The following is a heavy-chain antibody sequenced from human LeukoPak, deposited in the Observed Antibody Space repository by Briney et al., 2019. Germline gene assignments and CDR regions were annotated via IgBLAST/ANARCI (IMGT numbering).Heavy chain of an antibody. CDR3: ASFYYESSGNYYVPFDS. J-gene: IGHJ4*02. Sequence: SETLSLTCTVSGGSISSSSYYWGWIRQPPGKGLEWIGTIYYSGSTYYNPSLKSRVTISLDTSKNQFSLWLSSVTAADTAVYYCASFYYESSGNYYVPFDSWGQGTLVTVSS. D-gene: IGHD3-22*01. CDR1: GGSISSSSYY. CDR2: IYYSGST. V-gene: IGHV4-39*01.